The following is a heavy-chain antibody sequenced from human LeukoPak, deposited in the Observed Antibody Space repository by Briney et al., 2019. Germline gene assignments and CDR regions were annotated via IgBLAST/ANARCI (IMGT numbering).Heavy chain of an antibody. CDR3: ARVYYSRSYDYWYFDL. D-gene: IGHD6-13*01. V-gene: IGHV4-59*01. J-gene: IGHJ2*01. CDR2: IYYSGST. CDR1: GGSISSYY. Sequence: PSETLSLTCTVSGGSISSYYWSWIRQPPGKGLEWIAYIYYSGSTNYNPSLKSRVTISVDTSKNQFSLNLSSVTAADTAFYYCARVYYSRSYDYWYFDLWGRGTLVTVSS.